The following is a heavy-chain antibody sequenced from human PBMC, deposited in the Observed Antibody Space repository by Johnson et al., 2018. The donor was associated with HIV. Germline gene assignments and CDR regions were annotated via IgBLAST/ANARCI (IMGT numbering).Heavy chain of an antibody. J-gene: IGHJ3*02. CDR3: ARLGVGPRHAFDI. V-gene: IGHV3-30*04. CDR2: ISYDGSNK. CDR1: GFTFSSYA. Sequence: QVQLVESGGGVVQPGRSLRLSCAASGFTFSSYAMHWVRQAPGKGLEWVAVISYDGSNKYYADSVKGRFTISRDNSKNTLYLQMNSLRAEDTAVYYCARLGVGPRHAFDIWGQGTMVTVSS. D-gene: IGHD3-16*01.